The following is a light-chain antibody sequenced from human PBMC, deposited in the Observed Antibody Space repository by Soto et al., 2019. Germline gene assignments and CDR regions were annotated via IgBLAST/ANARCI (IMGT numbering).Light chain of an antibody. Sequence: DIQMTQSPSTLSASVGDRVTITCRASQRISSWLAWYQQKPGKAPKLLIYDASTLESGVPSRFSGSASGTESSLTISSLQPDDSATYYCQQYNSYWTFGQGTKVDIK. V-gene: IGKV1-5*01. CDR1: QRISSW. J-gene: IGKJ1*01. CDR3: QQYNSYWT. CDR2: DAS.